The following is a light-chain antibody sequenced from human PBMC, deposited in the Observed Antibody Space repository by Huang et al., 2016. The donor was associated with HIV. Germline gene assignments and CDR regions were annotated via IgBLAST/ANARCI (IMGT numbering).Light chain of an antibody. J-gene: IGKJ3*01. CDR2: GAS. CDR1: QFVGTN. CDR3: QQYNNWPAT. Sequence: EIVMTQSPATLSVSPGERATISCRDSQFVGTNLAWYQQKPGQAPSLLIYGASTRATGFPARFSGSGSGTEFTLTISTLQSEDYAVYYCQQYNNWPATFGPGTKVDIK. V-gene: IGKV3-15*01.